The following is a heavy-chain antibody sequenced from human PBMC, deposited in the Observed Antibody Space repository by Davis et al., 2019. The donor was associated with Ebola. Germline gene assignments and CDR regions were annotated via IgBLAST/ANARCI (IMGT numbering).Heavy chain of an antibody. D-gene: IGHD2-2*01. J-gene: IGHJ4*02. Sequence: PSETLSLTCTVSGGSISSYYWSWIRQPPGKGLEWIGYIYYSGSTNYNPSLKSRVTISVDTSKNQFSLKLSSVTAADTAVYYCATGGYCSSTSCLYYFDYWGQGTLVTVSS. V-gene: IGHV4-59*01. CDR2: IYYSGST. CDR1: GGSISSYY. CDR3: ATGGYCSSTSCLYYFDY.